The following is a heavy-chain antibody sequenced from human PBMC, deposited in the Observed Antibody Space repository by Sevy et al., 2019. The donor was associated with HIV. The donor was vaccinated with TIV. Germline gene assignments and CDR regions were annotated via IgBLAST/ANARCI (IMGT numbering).Heavy chain of an antibody. V-gene: IGHV3-48*01. D-gene: IGHD3-10*01. Sequence: GGSLRLSCAASGLTFSTYSMNWVRQAPGKGLEWVSYISSSSSTIYYADSVKGRFTISRDNAKNSLYLQMNSLRAEDTAVYYCASPLPFYYGSGSEEFDYWGRGTLVTV. J-gene: IGHJ4*02. CDR2: ISSSSSTI. CDR1: GLTFSTYS. CDR3: ASPLPFYYGSGSEEFDY.